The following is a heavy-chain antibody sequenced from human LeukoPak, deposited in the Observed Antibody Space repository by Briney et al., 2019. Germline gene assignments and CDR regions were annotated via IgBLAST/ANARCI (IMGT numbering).Heavy chain of an antibody. V-gene: IGHV3-23*01. J-gene: IGHJ3*02. CDR1: GFTFTTFW. D-gene: IGHD6-13*01. CDR3: AKTLFPQQLILVYDI. Sequence: WGSLRLSCATSGFTFTTFWMHWVRQAPRKGLEWVSGISSSGFSTYYADSVKGRFTISRENSKNTVYLQMNSLGVEDTAVYYCAKTLFPQQLILVYDIWGRGTMVTVSS. CDR2: ISSSGFST.